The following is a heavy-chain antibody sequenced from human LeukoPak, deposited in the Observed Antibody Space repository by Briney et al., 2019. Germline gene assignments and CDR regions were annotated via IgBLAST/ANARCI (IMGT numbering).Heavy chain of an antibody. J-gene: IGHJ4*02. CDR2: INTYNGNT. D-gene: IGHD3-10*01. V-gene: IGHV1-18*01. CDR1: GYSFMNYG. Sequence: ASVKVSCKASGYSFMNYGISWVRQAPGQGLERIGWINTYNGNTNYAEELQGRATMATDTSTSTAYMELRSLTSDDTAVYYCARAVLWVGELLKYLEYWGQGTLVIVSS. CDR3: ARAVLWVGELLKYLEY.